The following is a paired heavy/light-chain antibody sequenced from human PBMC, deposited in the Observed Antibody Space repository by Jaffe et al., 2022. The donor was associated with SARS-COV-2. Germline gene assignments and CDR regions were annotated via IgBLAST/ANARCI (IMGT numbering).Heavy chain of an antibody. Sequence: QLQLQESGPGLVKPSETLSLTCSVSGDSISSRNLYWGWVRQPPGKGPDWIGSVSSDGRTRYNPSLNSRITISADTSKNQFSLHLRSVTAADTAVYFCARHVCGKSFCFWGPTYFDTWGQGTLVTISS. V-gene: IGHV4-39*01. J-gene: IGHJ4*02. D-gene: IGHD3-16*01. CDR2: VSSDGRT. CDR1: GDSISSRNLY. CDR3: ARHVCGKSFCFWGPTYFDT.
Light chain of an antibody. CDR3: QQYNNWPRT. V-gene: IGKV3-15*01. CDR2: DVS. Sequence: EIVMTQSPATLFVSPGERATLSCRASQSVGSNLAWFQQKPGQSPRLLIYDVSTRATGGPARFSGSGSGTEFTLTISSLQSEDFAVYFCQQYNNWPRTFGQGTKVEIK. J-gene: IGKJ1*01. CDR1: QSVGSN.